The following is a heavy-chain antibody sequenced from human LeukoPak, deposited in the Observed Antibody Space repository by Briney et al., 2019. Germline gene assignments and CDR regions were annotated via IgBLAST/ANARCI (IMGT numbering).Heavy chain of an antibody. CDR2: INPNSGGT. V-gene: IGHV1-2*02. Sequence: ASVKVSCKASGYTFTGYYMHWVRQAPGQGLEWMGWINPNSGGTNYAQKFQGRVTMTRDTSISTAYMELSRLRSDDTAVYYCACTNWVGPIAGDAFDIWGGRTLVTVSS. D-gene: IGHD6-13*01. CDR3: ACTNWVGPIAGDAFDI. J-gene: IGHJ3*02. CDR1: GYTFTGYY.